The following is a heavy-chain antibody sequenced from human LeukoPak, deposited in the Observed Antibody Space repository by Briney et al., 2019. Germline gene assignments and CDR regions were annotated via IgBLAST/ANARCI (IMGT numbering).Heavy chain of an antibody. Sequence: SETLSLTCAVYGGSFSGYYWSWIRQPPGKGLEWIGEINHSGSTNYNPSLKSRVTISVDTSKNQFSLKLSSVTAADTAVYYCARGRGGPRMARGVIFQHWGQGTLVTVSS. CDR3: ARGRGGPRMARGVIFQH. CDR1: GGSFSGYY. V-gene: IGHV4-34*01. D-gene: IGHD3-10*01. J-gene: IGHJ1*01. CDR2: INHSGST.